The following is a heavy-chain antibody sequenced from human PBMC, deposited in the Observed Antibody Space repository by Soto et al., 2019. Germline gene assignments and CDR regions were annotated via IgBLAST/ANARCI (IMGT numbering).Heavy chain of an antibody. CDR1: GGTFSSYA. V-gene: IGHV1-69*12. J-gene: IGHJ4*02. CDR3: ASAGLLSGGVIGSLLDY. CDR2: IIPIFGTA. D-gene: IGHD3-16*02. Sequence: QVQLVQSGAEVKKPGSSVKVSCKASGGTFSSYAISWVRQAPGQGLEWMGGIIPIFGTANYAQKFQGRVTITADETTSTAYMELRSLRSEDTAVYYCASAGLLSGGVIGSLLDYWGQGTLVSVSS.